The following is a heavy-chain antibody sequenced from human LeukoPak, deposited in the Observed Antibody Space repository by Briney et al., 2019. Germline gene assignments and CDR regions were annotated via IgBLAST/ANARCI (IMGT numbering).Heavy chain of an antibody. V-gene: IGHV3-21*01. CDR1: GFTFSSYS. Sequence: GRSLRLSCAASGFTFSSYSMNWVRQAPGKGLEWVSSISSSSSYIYYADSVKGRFTISRDNAKTSLYLQMNSLRAEDTAVYYCARAASGYSSGGYFDLWGRGTLVTVSS. CDR3: ARAASGYSSGGYFDL. D-gene: IGHD6-19*01. CDR2: ISSSSSYI. J-gene: IGHJ2*01.